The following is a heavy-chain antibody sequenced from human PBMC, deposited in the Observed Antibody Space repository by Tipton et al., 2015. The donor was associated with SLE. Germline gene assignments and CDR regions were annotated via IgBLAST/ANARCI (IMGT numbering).Heavy chain of an antibody. CDR3: ARVMPGTDAFDI. J-gene: IGHJ3*02. V-gene: IGHV4-59*01. Sequence: TLSLTCAVYGGSFSSYYWSWIRQPPGKGLEWIGYIYYSGSTNYNPSLKSRVTISVDTSKNQFSLKLSSVTAADTAVYYCARVMPGTDAFDIWGQGTMVTVSS. CDR2: IYYSGST. CDR1: GGSFSSYY. D-gene: IGHD2-2*01.